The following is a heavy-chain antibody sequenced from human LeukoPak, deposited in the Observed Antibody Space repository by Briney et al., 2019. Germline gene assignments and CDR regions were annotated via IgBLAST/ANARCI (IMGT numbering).Heavy chain of an antibody. CDR2: LSASGGST. CDR1: GFTFSRYA. V-gene: IGHV3-23*01. J-gene: IGHJ4*02. Sequence: GGSLRLSCAASGFTFSRYAISWVRQAPGKGLEWVSALSASGGSTYYADSVKGRFTISRDNSRNTLFLQMNSLRAEDTAVYYCAKDAVRVGSCSSTSCYSDPVDYWGQGTLVTVSS. CDR3: AKDAVRVGSCSSTSCYSDPVDY. D-gene: IGHD2-2*01.